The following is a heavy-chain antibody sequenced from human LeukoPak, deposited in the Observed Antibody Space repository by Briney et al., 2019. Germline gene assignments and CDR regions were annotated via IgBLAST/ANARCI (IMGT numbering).Heavy chain of an antibody. CDR2: IKEDGSDK. CDR1: GFTFSRYW. V-gene: IGHV3-7*01. J-gene: IGHJ3*02. D-gene: IGHD3-22*01. Sequence: GGSLRLSCAASGFTFSRYWMTWVRQAPGKGLEWVANIKEDGSDKNYVDSVKGRFTVSRDNAHNSLYLQMDSLRAEDTAVYYCTRDPYDSIGYGAFDIWGQGTMVTVSS. CDR3: TRDPYDSIGYGAFDI.